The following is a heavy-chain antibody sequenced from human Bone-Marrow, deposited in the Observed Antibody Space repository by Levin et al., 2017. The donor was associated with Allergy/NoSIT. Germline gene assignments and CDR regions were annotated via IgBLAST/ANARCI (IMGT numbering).Heavy chain of an antibody. Sequence: SETLSLTCAVYGGSFSGYYWSWIRQPPGKGLEWIGEINHSGSTNYNPSLKSRVTISVDTSKNQFSLKLSSVTAADTAVYYCARGRDRFPSTGTTSYSNWFDPWGQGTLVTVSS. CDR1: GGSFSGYY. CDR2: INHSGST. J-gene: IGHJ5*02. D-gene: IGHD1-7*01. V-gene: IGHV4-34*01. CDR3: ARGRDRFPSTGTTSYSNWFDP.